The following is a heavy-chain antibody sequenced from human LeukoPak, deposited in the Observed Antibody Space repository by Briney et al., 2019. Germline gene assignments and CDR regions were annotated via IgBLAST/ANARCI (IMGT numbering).Heavy chain of an antibody. D-gene: IGHD6-13*01. CDR1: GLTVSNNY. Sequence: PGGSLRLSCAASGLTVSNNYMTCVRQAPGKGLEWGSVIYSGGATYYADSVKGRFTISRDNSKNTLYLQMNSLRAEDTAVYYCASGRYSSSWYHHFDYWGQGALVTVSS. V-gene: IGHV3-53*01. CDR3: ASGRYSSSWYHHFDY. CDR2: IYSGGAT. J-gene: IGHJ4*02.